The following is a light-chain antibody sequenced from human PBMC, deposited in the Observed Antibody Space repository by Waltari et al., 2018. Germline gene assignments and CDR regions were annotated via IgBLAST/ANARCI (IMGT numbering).Light chain of an antibody. CDR3: QQFYSRPWT. J-gene: IGKJ1*01. V-gene: IGKV4-1*01. CDR2: WPC. Sequence: DIVLTQSPDSLAVSLGERATISCKSSQSLVYNANNKDYVAWYQQKPRPPPLLLMSWPCTREPGVPDRVSGSGSGTDCTCTIRGLQAEDVALYYCQQFYSRPWTFGQGTKVQI. CDR1: QSLVYNANNKDY.